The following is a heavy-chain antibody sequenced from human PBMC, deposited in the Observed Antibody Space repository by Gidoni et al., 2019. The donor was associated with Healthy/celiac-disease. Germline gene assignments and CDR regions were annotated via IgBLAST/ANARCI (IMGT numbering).Heavy chain of an antibody. D-gene: IGHD1-26*01. J-gene: IGHJ3*02. Sequence: EVQLVASGGGLVQPGVSLRLSCAASGFTFSSYEMNWVRQAPGKGLEWVSYISSSGSTIYYADSVKGRFTIARDNAKNSLYLQMNSLRAEDTAVYYCARGQWELLPDAFDIWGQGTMVTVSS. CDR3: ARGQWELLPDAFDI. CDR1: GFTFSSYE. V-gene: IGHV3-48*03. CDR2: ISSSGSTI.